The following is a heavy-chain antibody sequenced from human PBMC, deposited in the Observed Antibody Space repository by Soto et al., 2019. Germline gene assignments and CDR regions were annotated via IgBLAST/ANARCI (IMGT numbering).Heavy chain of an antibody. CDR1: GGTFSSYA. Sequence: GASVKVSCKASGGTFSSYAISWVRQAPGQGLEWMGGIIPIFGTANYAQKFQGRVTITADESTSTAYMELSSLRSEDTAVYYCARGGRYFDWLLDTYYYGMDVWGQGTTVTVSS. D-gene: IGHD3-9*01. CDR2: IIPIFGTA. J-gene: IGHJ6*02. V-gene: IGHV1-69*13. CDR3: ARGGRYFDWLLDTYYYGMDV.